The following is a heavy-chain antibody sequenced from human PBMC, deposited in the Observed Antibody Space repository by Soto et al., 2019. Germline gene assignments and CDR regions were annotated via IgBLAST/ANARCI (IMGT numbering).Heavy chain of an antibody. CDR3: LVTTSAVDI. CDR2: IKQGGIER. CDR1: GFTLSNFW. J-gene: IGHJ3*02. D-gene: IGHD4-17*01. Sequence: EVQLVESGGDLAQPGGSLRLSCAASGFTLSNFWVNWVRQAPGKGLEWVANIKQGGIERNYVDSVKGRFTISRDDTKNSLFLQMNNSRVEDAAIYYCLVTTSAVDIWGRGTTVTVSS. V-gene: IGHV3-7*01.